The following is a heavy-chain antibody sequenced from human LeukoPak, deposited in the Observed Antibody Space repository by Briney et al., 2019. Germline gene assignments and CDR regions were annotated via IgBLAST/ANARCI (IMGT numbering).Heavy chain of an antibody. CDR3: ARHWGSDWYFDL. D-gene: IGHD7-27*01. CDR2: IHYSGYT. J-gene: IGHJ2*01. V-gene: IGHV4-59*01. CDR1: VGSISNYY. Sequence: PSETLSLTSAVPVGSISNYYCSWIRQPPGKGLEWLGYIHYSGYTNYNPSLKSRVTISVDTSKNQFSLNLSSVTAADTAVYYCARHWGSDWYFDLWGRGTLVTVSS.